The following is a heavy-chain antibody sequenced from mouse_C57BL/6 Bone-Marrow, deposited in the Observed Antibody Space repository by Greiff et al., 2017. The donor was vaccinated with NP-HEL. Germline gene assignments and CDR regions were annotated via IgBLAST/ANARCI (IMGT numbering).Heavy chain of an antibody. J-gene: IGHJ2*01. CDR3: ARPGYGSGDYFDY. Sequence: EVKLQESGGGLVQPGGSLSLSCAASGFTFTDYYMSWVRQPPGKALEWLGFIRNKANGYTTEYSASVKGRFTISRDNSQSILYLQMNALRAEDSATYYCARPGYGSGDYFDYWGQGTTLTVSS. V-gene: IGHV7-3*01. CDR1: GFTFTDYY. CDR2: IRNKANGYTT. D-gene: IGHD1-1*01.